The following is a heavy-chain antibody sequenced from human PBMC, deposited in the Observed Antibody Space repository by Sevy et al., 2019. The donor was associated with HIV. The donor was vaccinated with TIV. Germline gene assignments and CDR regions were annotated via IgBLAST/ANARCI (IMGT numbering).Heavy chain of an antibody. D-gene: IGHD3-10*01. Sequence: GGSLRLSCAASGFTFSNAWMSWVRQAPGKGLEWVGRIKSKTDGGTTDYAAPVKGRFTISRDDSKNTLYLQMNSLKTEDTAVYYCTSGRQGVTMVRGAIITRDDAFDIWGQGTMVTVSS. V-gene: IGHV3-15*01. CDR2: IKSKTDGGTT. CDR1: GFTFSNAW. CDR3: TSGRQGVTMVRGAIITRDDAFDI. J-gene: IGHJ3*02.